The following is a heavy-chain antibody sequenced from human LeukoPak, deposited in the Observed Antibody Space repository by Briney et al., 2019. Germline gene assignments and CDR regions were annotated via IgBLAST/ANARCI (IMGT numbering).Heavy chain of an antibody. CDR1: GFTFNKYS. Sequence: GGSLRLSCAASGFTFNKYSMSWVRQAPGKGLEWVSAISGSGGSTYYADSVKGRFTISRDNSKNTLYLQMNSLRAEDTAVYYCAKDRRGLGYYYYMDVWGKGTTVTVSS. J-gene: IGHJ6*03. CDR3: AKDRRGLGYYYYMDV. V-gene: IGHV3-23*01. CDR2: ISGSGGST.